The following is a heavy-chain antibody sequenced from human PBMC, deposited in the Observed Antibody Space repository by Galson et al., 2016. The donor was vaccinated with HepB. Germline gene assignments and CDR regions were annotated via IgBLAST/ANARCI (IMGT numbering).Heavy chain of an antibody. V-gene: IGHV4-39*02. CDR1: GGSISGSHNY. Sequence: ETLSLTCTVSGGSISGSHNYWGWIRQPPGKGLEWMGSIYYKGTTNYNPYLESRLTTSVDTSKNLFSLKLTSVTAADTAAYYCARANLGFCTSTTCSSNWFDPWGQGTLVTVSS. D-gene: IGHD2-2*01. J-gene: IGHJ5*02. CDR2: IYYKGTT. CDR3: ARANLGFCTSTTCSSNWFDP.